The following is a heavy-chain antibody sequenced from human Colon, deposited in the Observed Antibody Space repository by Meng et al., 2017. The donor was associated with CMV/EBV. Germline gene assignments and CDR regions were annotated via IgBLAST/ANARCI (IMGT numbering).Heavy chain of an antibody. CDR2: ISFDGTNK. J-gene: IGHJ4*02. D-gene: IGHD3-22*01. V-gene: IGHV3-30-3*01. CDR3: ARAHYDSSDYPTEGIDS. CDR1: FTFSRYA. Sequence: FTFSRYALHWVRQAPGKGLEWVALISFDGTNKYYTDSVKGRFTISRDNSKNTLFLHMTSLGPEDTAVYYCARAHYDSSDYPTEGIDSWGQGTLVTVSS.